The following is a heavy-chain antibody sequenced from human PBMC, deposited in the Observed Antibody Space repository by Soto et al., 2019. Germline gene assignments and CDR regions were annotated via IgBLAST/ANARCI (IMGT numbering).Heavy chain of an antibody. V-gene: IGHV2-5*02. D-gene: IGHD2-15*01. Sequence: QITLKESGPPLVKPTQTLTLTCTFSGFSLSTSGVGVGWIRQPPGKALEWLALIYWDDDKRYSPSLKSRLTITKYTSKNQVVLTMTNMDPVDTATYYCAHTDIVVVVAATLLPVTYYFDYWGQGTLVTVSS. CDR2: IYWDDDK. CDR3: AHTDIVVVVAATLLPVTYYFDY. CDR1: GFSLSTSGVG. J-gene: IGHJ4*02.